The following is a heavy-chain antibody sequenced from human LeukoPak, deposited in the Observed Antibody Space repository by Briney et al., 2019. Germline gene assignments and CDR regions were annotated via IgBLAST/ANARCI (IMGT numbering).Heavy chain of an antibody. V-gene: IGHV1-2*02. CDR3: ATSPRQTTVIRGGVYY. J-gene: IGHJ4*02. CDR2: INPNSGGT. D-gene: IGHD4-11*01. Sequence: ASVKVSCKASGYTFSGYYMHWVRQAPGQGLEWMGWINPNSGGTKSAQKFQGRVTMTRDTSISTAYTELSRLRSDDTAVYYCATSPRQTTVIRGGVYYWGQGTLVTVSS. CDR1: GYTFSGYY.